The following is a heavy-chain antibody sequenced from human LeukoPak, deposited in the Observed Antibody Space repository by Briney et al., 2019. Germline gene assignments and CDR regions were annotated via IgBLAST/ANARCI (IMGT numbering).Heavy chain of an antibody. V-gene: IGHV3-13*01. CDR3: ARAPSRGERLRAFDV. CDR1: EFSFSIHD. J-gene: IGHJ3*01. D-gene: IGHD1-26*01. Sequence: GGSLRLSCTASEFSFSIHDLHWVRQAPGKGLEYVSTIGTAGDTYYAGSVRDRFFISREDAKNSLYLQMISLRADDTAVYYCARAPSRGERLRAFDVWGQGTMVTVST. CDR2: IGTAGDT.